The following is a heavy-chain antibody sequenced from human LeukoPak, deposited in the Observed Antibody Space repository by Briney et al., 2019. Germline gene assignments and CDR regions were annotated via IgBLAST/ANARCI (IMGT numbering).Heavy chain of an antibody. CDR1: GFTFSSYA. CDR2: ISGSGGCT. D-gene: IGHD4-11*01. J-gene: IGHJ4*02. V-gene: IGHV3-23*01. Sequence: GGSLRLSCAASGFTFSSYAMSWVRQAPGKGLEWVSAISGSGGCTYYADSVKGRFTISRDNSKNTLYLQMNSLRAEDTAVYYCAKDQLGHMTTPPAPYWGQGTLVTVSS. CDR3: AKDQLGHMTTPPAPY.